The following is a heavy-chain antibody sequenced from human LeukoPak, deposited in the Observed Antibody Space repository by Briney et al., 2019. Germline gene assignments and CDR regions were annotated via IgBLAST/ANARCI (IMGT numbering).Heavy chain of an antibody. J-gene: IGHJ6*02. V-gene: IGHV3-48*01. CDR1: GFTFSSYS. Sequence: GGSLRLSCAASGFTFSSYSMNWVRQAPGKGLEWVSYISSSSSTIYYADSVKGRFTISRDNAKNSLYLQMNSLRAEDTAVYYCARDHRAIAVAGTGIYYYYGMDVWGQGTTVTVSS. CDR3: ARDHRAIAVAGTGIYYYYGMDV. CDR2: ISSSSSTI. D-gene: IGHD6-19*01.